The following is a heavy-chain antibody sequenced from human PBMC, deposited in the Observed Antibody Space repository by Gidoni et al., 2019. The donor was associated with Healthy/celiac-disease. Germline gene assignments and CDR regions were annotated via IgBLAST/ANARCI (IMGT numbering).Heavy chain of an antibody. Sequence: EVQLVESGGGLVEPGGSRRRSCAACGSTFISYWRSWVRQAPGKGLEWVANIKQYGSEKYYVDSLKGRFTISRDNAKNSLYLQMNSLRAEDTAVYYCARDWIFGLVFDYWGQGTLVTVSS. CDR2: IKQYGSEK. CDR3: ARDWIFGLVFDY. V-gene: IGHV3-7*01. J-gene: IGHJ4*02. D-gene: IGHD3-3*01. CDR1: GSTFISYW.